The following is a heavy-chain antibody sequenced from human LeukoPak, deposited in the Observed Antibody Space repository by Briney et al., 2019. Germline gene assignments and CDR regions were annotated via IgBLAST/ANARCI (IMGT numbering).Heavy chain of an antibody. CDR1: GGTFSSYA. J-gene: IGHJ4*02. V-gene: IGHV1-69*01. CDR2: IIPIFGTA. Sequence: SVKVSCKASGGTFSSYAISWVRQAPGQGLEWMGGIIPIFGTANYAQKFQGRVTITADESTSTAYMELSSLRSEDTAVYYCARASRRDGYNFGADYWGQGTLVTVSS. CDR3: ARASRRDGYNFGADY. D-gene: IGHD5-24*01.